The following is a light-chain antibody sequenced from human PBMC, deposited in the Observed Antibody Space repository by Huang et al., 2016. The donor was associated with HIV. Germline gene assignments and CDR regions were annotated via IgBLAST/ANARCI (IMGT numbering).Light chain of an antibody. CDR1: QGIRNY. CDR3: QQHNSYPFT. V-gene: IGKV1-17*03. J-gene: IGKJ3*01. CDR2: TAS. Sequence: DIQMTQSPSAMSASVGDRVTITCRASQGIRNYLAWFQQKPGNVPKLLIYTASSLQSGVPARFSGSGSGTEFTLTISSLQAEDFAIYYCQQHNSYPFTFGPGTKVEIK.